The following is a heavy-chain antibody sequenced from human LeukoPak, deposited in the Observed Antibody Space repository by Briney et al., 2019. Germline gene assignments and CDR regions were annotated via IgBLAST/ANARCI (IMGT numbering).Heavy chain of an antibody. V-gene: IGHV3-21*01. Sequence: PGGSLRLSCAASGFTFSNYGMSWVRQAPGKGLEWVSSISSSSNHIYYADSVKGRFTISRDNAANSLYLQMNSLRAEDTAVYHCARDRGLTYYYDSSGYRPMDVWGKGTTVTVSS. CDR1: GFTFSNYG. D-gene: IGHD3-22*01. J-gene: IGHJ6*03. CDR2: ISSSSNHI. CDR3: ARDRGLTYYYDSSGYRPMDV.